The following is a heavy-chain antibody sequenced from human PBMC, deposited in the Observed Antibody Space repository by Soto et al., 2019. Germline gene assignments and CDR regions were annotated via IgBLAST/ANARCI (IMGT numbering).Heavy chain of an antibody. D-gene: IGHD3-22*01. Sequence: PSETLSLTCTVSGGSILDSTYYWAWIRQSPGKGLEWIGTIFYSGGTFYTPSLKSRVTMSVDTSNNQFSLKLSSATAADTAVYYCARQASGYYYGWFDPWGQGTLVTVSS. CDR1: GGSILDSTYY. CDR3: ARQASGYYYGWFDP. J-gene: IGHJ5*02. V-gene: IGHV4-39*01. CDR2: IFYSGGT.